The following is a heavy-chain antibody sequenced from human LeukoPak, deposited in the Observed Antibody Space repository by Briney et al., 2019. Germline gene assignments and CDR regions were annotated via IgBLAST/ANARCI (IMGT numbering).Heavy chain of an antibody. Sequence: SQTLSLTCTVSGGSISSGGYYWSWIRQHPGKGLEWIGYIYYSGSTYYNPSLKSRVTISVDTSKNQFSLKLSSVTAAYTAVYYCARVQNYDILTGYRLRAFDIWGQGTMVTVSS. D-gene: IGHD3-9*01. V-gene: IGHV4-31*03. CDR2: IYYSGST. CDR3: ARVQNYDILTGYRLRAFDI. CDR1: GGSISSGGYY. J-gene: IGHJ3*02.